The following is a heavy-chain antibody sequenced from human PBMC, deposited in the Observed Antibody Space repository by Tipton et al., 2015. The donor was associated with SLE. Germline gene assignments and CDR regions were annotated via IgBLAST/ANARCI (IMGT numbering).Heavy chain of an antibody. Sequence: TLSLTCDVSDYPISRGYYWGWIRQPPGKGLEWIGNVFHTGDTYYNPSLKSRVTISVDMSKNQFSLRVKSVTAADTAFYYCARHVVGVASRPGWFDTWGQGTLVTVSS. CDR1: DYPISRGYY. CDR2: VFHTGDT. J-gene: IGHJ5*02. V-gene: IGHV4-38-2*01. D-gene: IGHD2-15*01. CDR3: ARHVVGVASRPGWFDT.